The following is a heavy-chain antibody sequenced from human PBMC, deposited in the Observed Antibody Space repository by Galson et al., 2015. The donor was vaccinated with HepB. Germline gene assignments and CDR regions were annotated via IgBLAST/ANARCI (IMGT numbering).Heavy chain of an antibody. CDR2: FDPEDGET. Sequence: SVKVSCKVSGYTLTELSMHWVRQAPGKGLEWMGGFDPEDGETIYAQKFQGRVTMTEDTSTDTAYMELSSLRSEDTAVYYCATIAVAGTGFDSWGQGTLVTVSS. CDR1: GYTLTELS. V-gene: IGHV1-24*01. J-gene: IGHJ4*02. CDR3: ATIAVAGTGFDS. D-gene: IGHD6-19*01.